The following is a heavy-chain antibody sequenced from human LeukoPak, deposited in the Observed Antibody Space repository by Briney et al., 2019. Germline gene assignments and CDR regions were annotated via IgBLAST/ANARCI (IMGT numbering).Heavy chain of an antibody. CDR1: GYTLTELP. J-gene: IGHJ4*02. D-gene: IGHD3-10*01. CDR2: FDPEDGET. V-gene: IGHV1-24*01. Sequence: ASVKVSCKVSGYTLTELPMHWVRQAPGKELEWMGGFDPEDGETIYAQKFQGRVTMTEDTSTDTAYMELSSLTSDDTAVYYCATDLAMVRGVIGGDYWGQGTLVTVSS. CDR3: ATDLAMVRGVIGGDY.